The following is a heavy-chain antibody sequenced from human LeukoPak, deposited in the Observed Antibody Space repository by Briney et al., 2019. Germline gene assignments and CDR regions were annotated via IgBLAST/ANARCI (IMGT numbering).Heavy chain of an antibody. J-gene: IGHJ4*02. Sequence: GGSLRLSCAASGFTFSSYAMSWVRQAPGKGLEWVSAIGGSGGSTYYADSVKGRFTISRDNSKNTLYLQMNSLRAEDTAVYYCAKLPGEMATAWHFDYWGQGTLVTVSS. D-gene: IGHD5-24*01. V-gene: IGHV3-23*01. CDR3: AKLPGEMATAWHFDY. CDR1: GFTFSSYA. CDR2: IGGSGGST.